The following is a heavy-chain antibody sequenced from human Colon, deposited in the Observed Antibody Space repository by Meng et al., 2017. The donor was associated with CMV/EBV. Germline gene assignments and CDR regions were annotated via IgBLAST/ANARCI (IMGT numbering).Heavy chain of an antibody. CDR2: IYPDDSDI. J-gene: IGHJ4*02. Sequence: GESLKISCLGSGYSFRNYWIGWVRQMPGKGLEWMGIIYPDDSDIRYSPSFRGQVTISVDKSISTAYLQWASLKASDTAMYYCARGSDFWSGYIDYWGQGTLVTVSS. CDR3: ARGSDFWSGYIDY. CDR1: GYSFRNYW. V-gene: IGHV5-51*01. D-gene: IGHD3-3*01.